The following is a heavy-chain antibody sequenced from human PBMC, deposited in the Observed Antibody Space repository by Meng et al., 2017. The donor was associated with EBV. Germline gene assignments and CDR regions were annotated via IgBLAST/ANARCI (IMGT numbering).Heavy chain of an antibody. D-gene: IGHD2-15*01. CDR2: IIPIFGTA. V-gene: IGHV1-69*01. CDR3: ARDALGYCSGGSCPYNWFDP. CDR1: GGTFSSYA. J-gene: IGHJ5*02. Sequence: QGQLVQSGAEVKKPRSSVKVSCKASGGTFSSYAISWVRQAPGQGLEWMGGIIPIFGTANYAQKFQGRVTITADESTSTAYMELSSLRSEDTAVYYCARDALGYCSGGSCPYNWFDPWGQGTLVTVSS.